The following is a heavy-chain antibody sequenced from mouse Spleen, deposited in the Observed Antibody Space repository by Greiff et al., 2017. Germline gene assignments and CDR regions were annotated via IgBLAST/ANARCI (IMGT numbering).Heavy chain of an antibody. CDR1: GYTFTDYN. D-gene: IGHD4-1*01. V-gene: IGHV1-18*01. CDR2: INPNNGGT. CDR3: ARLGVYWYFDV. Sequence: EVKLMESGPELVKPGASVKIPCKASGYTFTDYNMDWVKQSHGKSLEWIGDINPNNGGTIYNQKFKGKATLTVDKSSSTAYMELRSLTSEDTAVYYCARLGVYWYFDVWGAGTTVTVSS. J-gene: IGHJ1*01.